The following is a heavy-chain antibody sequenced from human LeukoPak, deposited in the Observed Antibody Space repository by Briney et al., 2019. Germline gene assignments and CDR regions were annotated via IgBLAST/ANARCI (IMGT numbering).Heavy chain of an antibody. Sequence: SGPTLVNPTQTLTLTCTFSGFSLTTSGVGVGWIRQPPGEALEWLALIYWDDDKRYSPSLKSRLTITRDSSKNQVVLTMTNMDPMDTATYYCVRREYCCGPVSYYKEFDYRGQGTLVTVSS. CDR2: IYWDDDK. J-gene: IGHJ4*02. D-gene: IGHD3-10*01. CDR3: VRREYCCGPVSYYKEFDY. CDR1: GFSLTTSGVG. V-gene: IGHV2-5*02.